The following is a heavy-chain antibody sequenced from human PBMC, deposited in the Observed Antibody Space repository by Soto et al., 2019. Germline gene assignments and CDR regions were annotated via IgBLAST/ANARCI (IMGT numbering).Heavy chain of an antibody. CDR3: ARRSQTHFDY. Sequence: GGSLRLSCAASGFTFRSYSMNWVRQAPGEGLEWVSSISSSGNYTYYTDSVKGRFTISRDNAKNSLYLLMNSLRAEDTAVYYCARRSQTHFDYWGQGTLVTVSS. CDR2: ISSSGNYT. J-gene: IGHJ4*02. V-gene: IGHV3-21*01. CDR1: GFTFRSYS.